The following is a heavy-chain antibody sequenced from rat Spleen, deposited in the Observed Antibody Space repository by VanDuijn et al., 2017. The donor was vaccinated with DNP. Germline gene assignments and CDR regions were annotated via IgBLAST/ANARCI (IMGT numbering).Heavy chain of an antibody. D-gene: IGHD4-3*01. Sequence: VQLKESGPGLVQPSQTLSLNCTVSGFSLTNNGVAWVRQPPGKGLEWVASISNTGDNTYYSDSVKGRFSLSRDNAKSTLYLQMDSLRSEDTATYYCARQGYNSGYGGWFAYWGQGTLVTVSS. CDR1: GFSLTNNG. CDR3: ARQGYNSGYGGWFAY. J-gene: IGHJ3*01. CDR2: ISNTGDNT. V-gene: IGHV5-31*01.